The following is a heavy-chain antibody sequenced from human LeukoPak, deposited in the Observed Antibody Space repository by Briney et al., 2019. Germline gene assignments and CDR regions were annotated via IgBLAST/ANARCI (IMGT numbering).Heavy chain of an antibody. CDR2: ISSSGSTI. CDR3: ARTYYDSSGHRNFDY. CDR1: GFTFSSYE. Sequence: GGSLRLSCAPSGFTFSSYEMNWVRQAPGKWLGWVSYISSSGSTIYYADSVKGRFTISRDNAKNSLYLQMNSLRAEDTAVYYCARTYYDSSGHRNFDYWGQGTLVTVSS. V-gene: IGHV3-48*03. J-gene: IGHJ4*02. D-gene: IGHD3-22*01.